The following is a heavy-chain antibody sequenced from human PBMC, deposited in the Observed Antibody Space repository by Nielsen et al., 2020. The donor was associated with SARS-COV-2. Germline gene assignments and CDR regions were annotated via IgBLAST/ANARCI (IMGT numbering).Heavy chain of an antibody. CDR2: IYYDGSYK. Sequence: GGSLRLSCAASAFTFSSYGMHWVRQAPGKGLEWVAVIYYDGSYKYYGDSVKGRFTISRDNSKNTVYLQMNSLRAEDTAVYYCARDPWSSSSNYYYYMGVWGKGTTVTVSS. V-gene: IGHV3-33*01. CDR3: ARDPWSSSSNYYYYMGV. CDR1: AFTFSSYG. D-gene: IGHD6-6*01. J-gene: IGHJ6*03.